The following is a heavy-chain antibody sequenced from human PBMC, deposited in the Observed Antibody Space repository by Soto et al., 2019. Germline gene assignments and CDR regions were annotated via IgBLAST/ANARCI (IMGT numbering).Heavy chain of an antibody. CDR3: ARAIVGATPTYYYYGMDV. Sequence: GGSLRLSCAASGFTFSSYAMHWVRQAPGKGLEWVAVISYDGSNKYYADSVKGRFTISRDNSKNTLYLQMNSLRAEDTAVYYCARAIVGATPTYYYYGMDVWGQGTTVTVSS. J-gene: IGHJ6*02. CDR1: GFTFSSYA. V-gene: IGHV3-30-3*01. CDR2: ISYDGSNK. D-gene: IGHD1-26*01.